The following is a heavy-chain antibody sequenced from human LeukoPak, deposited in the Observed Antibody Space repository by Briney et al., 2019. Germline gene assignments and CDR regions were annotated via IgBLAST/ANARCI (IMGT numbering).Heavy chain of an antibody. CDR2: IYYSGST. D-gene: IGHD3-22*01. J-gene: IGHJ5*02. CDR3: ARENPWALYSDSSGYYYGWFDP. Sequence: SQTLSLTCTVSGGSISSGGYYWSWIRQHPGKGLEWIGYIYYSGSTYYNPSLKSRVTISVDTSKNQFSLKLSSVTAADTAVYYCARENPWALYSDSSGYYYGWFDPWGQGPLVTVSS. CDR1: GGSISSGGYY. V-gene: IGHV4-31*03.